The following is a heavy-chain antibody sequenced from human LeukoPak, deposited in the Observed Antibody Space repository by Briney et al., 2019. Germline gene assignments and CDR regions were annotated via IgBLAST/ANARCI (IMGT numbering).Heavy chain of an antibody. CDR1: GYSFTSYW. J-gene: IGHJ6*02. CDR3: ARQMITFGGVTPNYGMDV. Sequence: GESLQISCKGSGYSFTSYWIGWVRQVPGKGLEWMGIIYPGASDTRYSPSFQGQVTISADKSISTAYLQWSSLKASDTAMYYCARQMITFGGVTPNYGMDVWGQGTTVTVSS. V-gene: IGHV5-51*01. D-gene: IGHD3-16*01. CDR2: IYPGASDT.